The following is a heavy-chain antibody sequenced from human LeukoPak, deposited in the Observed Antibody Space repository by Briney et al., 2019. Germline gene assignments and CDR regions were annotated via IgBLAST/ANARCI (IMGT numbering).Heavy chain of an antibody. CDR2: INPNSGGT. CDR1: GYTFTGYY. J-gene: IGHJ3*02. Sequence: ASVKVSCKASGYTFTGYYMHWVRQAPGQGLEWMGWINPNSGGTNYAQKFQGRLTMTRDTSISTAHMELSRLRSDDTAVYYCARVGGGELDIVVVPAAPYDAFDIWGQGTMVTVSS. CDR3: ARVGGGELDIVVVPAAPYDAFDI. V-gene: IGHV1-2*02. D-gene: IGHD2-2*01.